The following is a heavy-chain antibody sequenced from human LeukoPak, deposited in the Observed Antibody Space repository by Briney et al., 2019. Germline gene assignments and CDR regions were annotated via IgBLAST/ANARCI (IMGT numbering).Heavy chain of an antibody. Sequence: GASVKVSCKTSGYTFTYYVISWVRQAPGQGLEWMGWISAYNGNTNDAQKFQGGVTMTTDTSTSTAYMELRSLRSDDTAVYYCARGEKPYDYWGQGTLVSVSS. V-gene: IGHV1-18*01. J-gene: IGHJ4*02. D-gene: IGHD1-26*01. CDR3: ARGEKPYDY. CDR2: ISAYNGNT. CDR1: GYTFTYYV.